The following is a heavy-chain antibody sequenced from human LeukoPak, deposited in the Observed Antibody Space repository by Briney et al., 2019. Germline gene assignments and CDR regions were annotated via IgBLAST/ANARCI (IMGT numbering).Heavy chain of an antibody. V-gene: IGHV4-59*08. Sequence: PSETLSLTCTVSGDSVRANYWSWLRQPPGMGLEWLGYIYNSGSTSYNPSIKSRVTISVDTAKDQFSLKLSSVTAADTAVYYCARATPGWNPPDYWGQGTLVTVSS. CDR1: GDSVRANY. J-gene: IGHJ4*02. D-gene: IGHD1-1*01. CDR2: IYNSGST. CDR3: ARATPGWNPPDY.